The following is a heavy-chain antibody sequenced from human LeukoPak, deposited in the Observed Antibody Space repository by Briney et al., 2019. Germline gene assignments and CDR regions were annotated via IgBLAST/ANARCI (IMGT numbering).Heavy chain of an antibody. CDR3: ARGISLSAFDI. CDR1: GYTFTNYD. D-gene: IGHD2-21*01. J-gene: IGHJ3*02. V-gene: IGHV1-8*01. Sequence: ASVKVSCKASGYTFTNYDINWVRQANVQGLEWMGRMNTNSGNTGYAQKFQGRVSMTRNTSISTAYMELSSLRSEDSAVYYCARGISLSAFDIWGQGTMVTVSS. CDR2: MNTNSGNT.